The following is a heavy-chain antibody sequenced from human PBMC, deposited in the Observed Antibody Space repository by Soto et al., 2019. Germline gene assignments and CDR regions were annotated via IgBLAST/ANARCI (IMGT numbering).Heavy chain of an antibody. CDR1: GFYFNNYG. CDR2: VSKSDYT. D-gene: IGHD2-2*01. J-gene: IGHJ4*01. V-gene: IGHV3-21*01. Sequence: GSLRLSCAVSGFYFNNYGINWVRQAPGKGLEWVSSVSKSDYTYYSDSVKGRFTISRDNAKNSVSLQMNSLRAEDTAVYYCAREDSIIIPAVSDFWGQGTLVTVSS. CDR3: AREDSIIIPAVSDF.